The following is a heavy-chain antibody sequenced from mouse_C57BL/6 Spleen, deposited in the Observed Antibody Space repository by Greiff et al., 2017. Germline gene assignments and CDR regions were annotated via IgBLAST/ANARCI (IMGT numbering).Heavy chain of an antibody. D-gene: IGHD1-1*01. CDR2: INPNNGGT. CDR3: APDYGSSLGDY. J-gene: IGHJ4*01. Sequence: EVMLVESGPELVKPGASVKMSCKASGYTFTDYNMHWVKQSHGKSLEWIGYINPNNGGTSYNQKFKGKATLTVNKSSSTAYMELRSLTSEDYAVYYCAPDYGSSLGDYWGQGTSVTVSS. V-gene: IGHV1-22*01. CDR1: GYTFTDYN.